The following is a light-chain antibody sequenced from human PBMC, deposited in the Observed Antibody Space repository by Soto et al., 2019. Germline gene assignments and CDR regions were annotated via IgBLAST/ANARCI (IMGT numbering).Light chain of an antibody. J-gene: IGKJ1*01. Sequence: DIPMTQSPSTLSASIGDRVTITCRASQSISTWLAWYQQKPGKAPKVIIYRASALEKGVPSRFSGGGSGTEFTLTISSLQPDDLASYYCQQYNSYPWTFGQGTKVEIQ. CDR3: QQYNSYPWT. CDR1: QSISTW. CDR2: RAS. V-gene: IGKV1-5*03.